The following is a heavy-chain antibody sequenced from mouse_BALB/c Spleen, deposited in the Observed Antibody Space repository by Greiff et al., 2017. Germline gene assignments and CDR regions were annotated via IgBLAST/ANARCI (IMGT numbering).Heavy chain of an antibody. V-gene: IGHV1S81*02. CDR1: GYTFTSYW. D-gene: IGHD2-4*01. CDR2: INPSNGRT. CDR3: ARSGTMSTTGAMDY. J-gene: IGHJ4*01. Sequence: QVQLQQPGAELVKPGASVKLSCKASGYTFTSYWMHWVKQRPGQGLEWIGEINPSNGRTNYNEKFKSKATLTVDKSSSTAYMQLSSLTSEDSAVYYCARSGTMSTTGAMDYWGQGTSVTVSA.